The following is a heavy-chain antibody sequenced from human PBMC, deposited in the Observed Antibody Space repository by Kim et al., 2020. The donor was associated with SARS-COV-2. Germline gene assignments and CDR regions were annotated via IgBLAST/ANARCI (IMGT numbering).Heavy chain of an antibody. Sequence: SETLSLTCAVYGGSFSGYYWSWIRQPPGKGLEWIGEINHSGSTNYNPSRKSRVTISVDTSKNQFSLKLSSVTAADTAVYYCARGPNGTNAFDIWGQGTMVTVSS. V-gene: IGHV4-34*01. CDR3: ARGPNGTNAFDI. CDR2: INHSGST. CDR1: GGSFSGYY. D-gene: IGHD2-8*01. J-gene: IGHJ3*02.